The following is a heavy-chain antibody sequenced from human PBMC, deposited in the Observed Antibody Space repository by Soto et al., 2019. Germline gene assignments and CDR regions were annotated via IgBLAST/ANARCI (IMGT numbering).Heavy chain of an antibody. CDR1: GGSISSYY. V-gene: IGHV4-59*01. D-gene: IGHD6-13*01. Sequence: QVQLQESGPGLVKPSETLSLTCTVSGGSISSYYWSWIRQPPGKGLEWIGYIYYSGSTNYNPSLTSRGTISVATSKTQFSLKLSSVTAADTAVYYCAREGYSSSWYAWAAFDIWGQGTMVTVSS. CDR2: IYYSGST. J-gene: IGHJ3*02. CDR3: AREGYSSSWYAWAAFDI.